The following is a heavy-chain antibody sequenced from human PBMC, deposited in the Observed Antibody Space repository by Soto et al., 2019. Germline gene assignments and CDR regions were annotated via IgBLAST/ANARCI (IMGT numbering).Heavy chain of an antibody. CDR3: TTRPGYFDH. J-gene: IGHJ4*02. D-gene: IGHD3-10*01. CDR1: GFTFSHAW. Sequence: PGGSLRLSCAASGFTFSHAWMSWVRQAPGEGLEWVGRIKSKIDGGTIDYAAPVKGRFTISRDDSKNTLYLQMNSLKTDDTGVYYCTTRPGYFDHWGQGTRVTVSS. CDR2: IKSKIDGGTI. V-gene: IGHV3-15*01.